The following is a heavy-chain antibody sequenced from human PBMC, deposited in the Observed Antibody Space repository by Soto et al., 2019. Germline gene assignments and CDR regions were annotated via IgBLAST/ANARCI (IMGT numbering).Heavy chain of an antibody. CDR2: LSSNGGST. D-gene: IGHD3-3*01. V-gene: IGHV3-23*01. J-gene: IGHJ6*02. Sequence: EVQLLESGGGLAQPGGSLRLSCEVSGFTFRKYVMTWVRQAPGKGLEWVSSLSSNGGSTYYADSVKGRFTVSRDNSKNTLFLQMNSRRAEDTAIYYCAKDQGFLEWKPQGGLDVWGPGTTVAVSS. CDR3: AKDQGFLEWKPQGGLDV. CDR1: GFTFRKYV.